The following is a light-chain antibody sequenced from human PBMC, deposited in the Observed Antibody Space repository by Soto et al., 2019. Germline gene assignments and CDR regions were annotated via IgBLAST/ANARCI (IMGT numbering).Light chain of an antibody. V-gene: IGKV3-11*01. CDR3: QQRSNWPPGIT. Sequence: IVMKQSPATLSVSPGQTATLSCGASQSVSSYLAWYQQKPGQATRLLIYXASNRATGIPARFSGSVSVTDFTRTISSLEPEEFAGYYCQQRSNWPPGITFGQGTRLEIK. J-gene: IGKJ5*01. CDR2: XAS. CDR1: QSVSSY.